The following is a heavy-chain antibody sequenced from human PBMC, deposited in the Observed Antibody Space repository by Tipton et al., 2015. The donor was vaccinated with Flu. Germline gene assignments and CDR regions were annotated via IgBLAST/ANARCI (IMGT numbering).Heavy chain of an antibody. J-gene: IGHJ4*02. Sequence: SLRLSCEVSGFSVSSTYISWIRQAPGRGLEWVSALDSGETTYYADSVKGRFTVSRDNSKNTLYLQMNSLRAEDTAMYYCAKVIPEIVAGLDYWGQGTLVTVSS. CDR1: GFSVSSTY. CDR3: AKVIPEIVAGLDY. CDR2: LDSGETT. D-gene: IGHD5-12*01. V-gene: IGHV3-53*01.